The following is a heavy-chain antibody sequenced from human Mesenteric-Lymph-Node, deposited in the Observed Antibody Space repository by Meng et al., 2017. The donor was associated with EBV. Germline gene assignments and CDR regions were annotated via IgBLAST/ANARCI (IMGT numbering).Heavy chain of an antibody. CDR3: ARVGQWLPIDY. V-gene: IGHV4-4*02. D-gene: IGHD6-19*01. Sequence: HLQESRRGWVQPSGTLPLCCAAGGGYISSSDWWSWVRQPPGKGLEWIGEIYHSGNTNYNSSLTSRVTISVDKSKTQFSLNLRSVTAADTAVYYCARVGQWLPIDYWGQGTLVTVSS. J-gene: IGHJ4*02. CDR1: GGYISSSDW. CDR2: IYHSGNT.